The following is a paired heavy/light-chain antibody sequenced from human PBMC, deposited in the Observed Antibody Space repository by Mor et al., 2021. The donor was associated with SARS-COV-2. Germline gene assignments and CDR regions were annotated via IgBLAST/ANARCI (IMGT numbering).Light chain of an antibody. CDR3: QQSYSTPRT. CDR1: QSISGY. CDR2: TAS. J-gene: IGKJ3*01. V-gene: IGKV1-39*01. Sequence: DIQMTQSPSSLSASVGDRVTITCRASQSISGYLNWYQQKPGKAPKLLIYTASTLQSGVPSRFSGSGSGTDFTLTISSLQPEDFATYYCQQSYSTPRTFGPGTIVDIK.
Heavy chain of an antibody. Sequence: QVQLVQSGAEVKKPGASVKVSCKASGYTFTGYSLHWVRQAPGQGPEWMGWINSNSGGTNYAQRFQGRVTMTKDTSVNTAYMEISRLRSDDTAIYYCASGTYGDYSFDFWGQGTLVTVSS. D-gene: IGHD4-17*01. J-gene: IGHJ4*02. CDR3: ASGTYGDYSFDF. CDR1: GYTFTGYS. CDR2: INSNSGGT. V-gene: IGHV1-2*02.